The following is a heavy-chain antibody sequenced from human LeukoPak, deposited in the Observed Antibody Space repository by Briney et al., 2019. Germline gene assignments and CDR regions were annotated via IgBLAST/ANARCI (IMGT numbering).Heavy chain of an antibody. CDR1: GYTFTSYY. D-gene: IGHD1-26*01. CDR2: INPSGGGT. Sequence: ASVKVSCKASGYTFTSYYMHWVRQAPGQGLEWMGIINPSGGGTSYAQKCQGRVTMTRDTSTSTVYMELSSLRSEDTAVYYCARGGARQYYFDYWGQGTLVTVSS. V-gene: IGHV1-46*01. J-gene: IGHJ4*02. CDR3: ARGGARQYYFDY.